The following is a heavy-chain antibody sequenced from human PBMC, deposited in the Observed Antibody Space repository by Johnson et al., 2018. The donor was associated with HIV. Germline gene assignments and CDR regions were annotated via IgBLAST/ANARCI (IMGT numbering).Heavy chain of an antibody. V-gene: IGHV3-9*01. CDR1: GFTFDDYA. CDR2: ISWNSGSI. D-gene: IGHD1-26*01. Sequence: VQLVESGGGLVQPGRSLRLSCAASGFTFDDYAMHWVRQAPGKGLEWVSGISWNSGSIGYADSVKGRFTISRDNAKNSLYLHMNSPRAEDTAVYYCTRMGTEWELSSGSDAFDIWGQGTVVTVSS. J-gene: IGHJ3*02. CDR3: TRMGTEWELSSGSDAFDI.